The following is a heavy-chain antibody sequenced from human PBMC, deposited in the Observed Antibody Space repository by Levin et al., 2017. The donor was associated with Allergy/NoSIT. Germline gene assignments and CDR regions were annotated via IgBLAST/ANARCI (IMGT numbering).Heavy chain of an antibody. J-gene: IGHJ4*02. V-gene: IGHV3-23*01. Sequence: PGGSLRLSCAASGFTFSSYGMTWVRQAPGKGLEWVSAIFGSGDSTYYADSVKGRFTISRDNSKNTVYLQMSSLSAEDMAVYYCAKGRGAYAVVPADWGQGTLVTVSS. CDR2: IFGSGDST. CDR1: GFTFSSYG. D-gene: IGHD2-2*01. CDR3: AKGRGAYAVVPAD.